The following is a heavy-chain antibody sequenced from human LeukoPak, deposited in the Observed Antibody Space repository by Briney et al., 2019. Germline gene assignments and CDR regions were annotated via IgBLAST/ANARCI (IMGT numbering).Heavy chain of an antibody. CDR3: ARDPADYYDSSGYPTALVY. CDR1: GFTFSRYS. J-gene: IGHJ4*02. CDR2: ISSSSSYI. V-gene: IGHV3-21*01. Sequence: GGSLRLSCAASGFTFSRYSMNWVRQAPGKGLEWVSSISSSSSYIYYADSVKGRFTISGDNAKNSLYLQMNSLRAEDTAVYYCARDPADYYDSSGYPTALVYWGQGTLVTVSS. D-gene: IGHD3-22*01.